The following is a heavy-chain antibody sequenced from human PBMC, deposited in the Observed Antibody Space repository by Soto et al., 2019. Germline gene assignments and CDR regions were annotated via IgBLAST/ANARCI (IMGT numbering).Heavy chain of an antibody. CDR2: ITDDVRNT. CDR3: AKIEVASAARLSHYYYYAMDV. CDR1: GFTFNKYW. J-gene: IGHJ6*02. Sequence: GGSLRLSCVASGFTFNKYWMHWVRQAPGKGLVWVSRITDDVRNTLYADSVRGRFTISRDNAKNTLYLQMNSLTVEDTGVYFCAKIEVASAARLSHYYYYAMDVWGQGTRVTVSS. D-gene: IGHD6-6*01. V-gene: IGHV3-74*01.